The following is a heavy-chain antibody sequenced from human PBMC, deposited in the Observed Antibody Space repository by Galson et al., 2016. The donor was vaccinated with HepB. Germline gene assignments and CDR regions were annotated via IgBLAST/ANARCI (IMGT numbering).Heavy chain of an antibody. J-gene: IGHJ4*02. CDR2: ISAYNGGT. D-gene: IGHD3-22*01. CDR3: ARGMFYDSSGYGVPLDF. V-gene: IGHV1-18*01. CDR1: GYSFTNYG. Sequence: SVKVSCKASGYSFTNYGISWVRQAPGQGLEWMGWISAYNGGTNFAQKLQGRVTMTTDASTSTAFMELRSLRSDDTAVYYCARGMFYDSSGYGVPLDFWGQGTLVTVSS.